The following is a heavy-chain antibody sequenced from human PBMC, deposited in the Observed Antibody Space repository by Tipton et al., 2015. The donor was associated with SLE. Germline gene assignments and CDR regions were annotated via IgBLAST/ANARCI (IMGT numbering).Heavy chain of an antibody. D-gene: IGHD6-19*01. V-gene: IGHV4-34*01. CDR3: ARGQGQWGDY. J-gene: IGHJ4*02. CDR1: GGSFSGYY. Sequence: GLVKPSETPSLTCAVYGGSFSGYYWSWIRQPPGKGLEWIGEINHSGSTNYNPSLKSRVTISVDTSKNQFSLKLSSVTAADTAVYYCARGQGQWGDYWGQGTLVTVSS. CDR2: INHSGST.